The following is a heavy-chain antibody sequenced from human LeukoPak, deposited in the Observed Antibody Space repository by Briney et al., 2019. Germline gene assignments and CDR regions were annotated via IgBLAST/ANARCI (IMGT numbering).Heavy chain of an antibody. D-gene: IGHD3-10*01. V-gene: IGHV1-18*01. CDR2: ISVYNGNT. J-gene: IGHJ4*02. Sequence: GASVKVSCKASGYTFTSYGISWVRQAPGQGLGGWGWISVYNGNTNYAQKLQGRVTMTTDTSTSTAYMELRSLRSDDTALYYCARESYNSGSYYNDYWGQGTLVTVSS. CDR3: ARESYNSGSYYNDY. CDR1: GYTFTSYG.